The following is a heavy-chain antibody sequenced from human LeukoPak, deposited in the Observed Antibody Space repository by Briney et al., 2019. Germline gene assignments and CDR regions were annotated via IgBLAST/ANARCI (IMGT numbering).Heavy chain of an antibody. CDR3: ATGYSSSSPFDF. J-gene: IGHJ4*02. CDR1: GGSVSSYY. Sequence: PSETLSLTCTVSGGSVSSYYWSWIRQPPGKGLEWIGYIYYSESTNYNPSLKSRVTISVDTSKNQFSLKLSSVTAADTAVYYCATGYSSSSPFDFWGQGTLVTVSS. CDR2: IYYSEST. D-gene: IGHD6-6*01. V-gene: IGHV4-59*02.